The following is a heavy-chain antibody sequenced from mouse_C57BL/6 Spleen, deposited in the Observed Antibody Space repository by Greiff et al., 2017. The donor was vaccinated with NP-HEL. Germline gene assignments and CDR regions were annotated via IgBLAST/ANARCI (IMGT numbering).Heavy chain of an antibody. J-gene: IGHJ1*03. CDR1: GFTFSSYA. V-gene: IGHV5-4*03. CDR3: ARGAYDGYYGYFDV. CDR2: ISDGGSYT. Sequence: EVKLVESGGGLVKPGGSLKLSCAASGFTFSSYAMSWVRQTPEKRLEWVATISDGGSYTYYPDNVKGRFTISRDNAKNNLYLQMSHLKSEDTAMYYWARGAYDGYYGYFDVWGTGTTVTVSS. D-gene: IGHD2-3*01.